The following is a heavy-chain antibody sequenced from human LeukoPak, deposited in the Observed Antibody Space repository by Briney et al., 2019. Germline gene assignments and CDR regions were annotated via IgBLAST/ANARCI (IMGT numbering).Heavy chain of an antibody. CDR1: GFTFSSFG. V-gene: IGHV3-30*02. D-gene: IGHD3-3*01. CDR2: IRFDGTNK. Sequence: GGSLRLSCAASGFTFSSFGMHWVRQAPGKGLEWVSFIRFDGTNKYYADSVKGRFTVSRDTSKNTVYLQMTSLRVEDTAVYYCAKENDFWSGPEGWGQGTLVTVSS. J-gene: IGHJ4*02. CDR3: AKENDFWSGPEG.